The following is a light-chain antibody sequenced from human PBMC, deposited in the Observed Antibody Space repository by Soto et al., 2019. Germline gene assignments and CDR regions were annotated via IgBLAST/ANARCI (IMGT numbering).Light chain of an antibody. Sequence: IVMTQSPATLSVSPGERATLSCRASQSIDNKLAWYQQRPGQAPRLLIYGASIRATGIPARFSGSGSGTEFTLTISGLQSEDFGVYYCQQYGSSPLTFGVGTKVEIK. CDR3: QQYGSSPLT. V-gene: IGKV3-15*01. CDR1: QSIDNK. J-gene: IGKJ4*01. CDR2: GAS.